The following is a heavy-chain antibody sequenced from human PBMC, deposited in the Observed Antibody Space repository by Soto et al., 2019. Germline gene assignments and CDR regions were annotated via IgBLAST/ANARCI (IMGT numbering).Heavy chain of an antibody. D-gene: IGHD6-6*01. J-gene: IGHJ4*02. CDR2: ISSSSSYI. Sequence: GGSLRLSCAASGFTFSSYSMNWVRQAPGKGLEWVSSISSSSSYIYYADSVKGRFTISRDNAKNSLYLQMNSLRAEDTAVYYCASSHSSSSTYYFDYWGQGTLVTVSS. V-gene: IGHV3-21*01. CDR3: ASSHSSSSTYYFDY. CDR1: GFTFSSYS.